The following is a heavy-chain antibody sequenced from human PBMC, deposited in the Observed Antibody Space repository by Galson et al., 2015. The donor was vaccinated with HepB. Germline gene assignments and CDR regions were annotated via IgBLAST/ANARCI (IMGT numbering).Heavy chain of an antibody. Sequence: QSGAEVKKPGASVKVSCKASGYTFSSYSITWVRQAPGQGLEWMAWIDPNNRETHFARKFQGRVTLTTNTFTSSAYMEFMSLRTEDTAVYYCARGAVVEVVGGTENNWCDPWGEGTLATVSS. CDR2: IDPNNRET. V-gene: IGHV1-18*01. D-gene: IGHD2-15*01. J-gene: IGHJ5*02. CDR3: ARGAVVEVVGGTENNWCDP. CDR1: GYTFSSYS.